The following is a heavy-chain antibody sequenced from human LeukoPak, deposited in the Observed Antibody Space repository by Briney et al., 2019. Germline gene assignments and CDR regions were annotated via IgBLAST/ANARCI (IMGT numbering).Heavy chain of an antibody. CDR3: ARGGGYSSGLNDY. J-gene: IGHJ4*02. Sequence: GGSLRLSCAASGFTLSSYWMHWLRQAPGKGLVWVSRINSAGSSTDYADSVKGRFTISRDNAKNTLYLQMNSLRAEDTAVYYCARGGGYSSGLNDYWGQGTLVTVSS. CDR2: INSAGSST. V-gene: IGHV3-74*01. D-gene: IGHD6-19*01. CDR1: GFTLSSYW.